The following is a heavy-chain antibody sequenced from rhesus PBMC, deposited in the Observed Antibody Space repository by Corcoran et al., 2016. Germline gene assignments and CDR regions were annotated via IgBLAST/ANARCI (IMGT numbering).Heavy chain of an antibody. CDR1: GASISSYW. CDR3: ATIRGGLDS. V-gene: IGHV4-80*01. CDR2: INGNSGST. J-gene: IGHJ6*01. Sequence: QVQLQESGPGLVKPSETLSLTFAVSGASISSYWWSWLPPPPEKGLEWIGEINGNSGSTYYNPSLKSRVTISKDASKNQFSLKLSSVTAADTAVYYCATIRGGLDSWGQGVVVTVSS.